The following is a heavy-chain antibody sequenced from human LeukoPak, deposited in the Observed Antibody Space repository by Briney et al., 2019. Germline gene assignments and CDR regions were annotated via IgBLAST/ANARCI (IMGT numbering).Heavy chain of an antibody. V-gene: IGHV3-15*01. J-gene: IGHJ4*02. D-gene: IGHD5-18*01. CDR1: GFTFSNAW. Sequence: GGSLRLSCAASGFTFSNAWMSWVRQAPGKGLEWVGRIKSKTDGGTTDYAARVKGRFTISRDDTKNTLYLQMNSLKTEDTAVYYCTTEYSYGLGAYYFDYWGQGTLVTVSS. CDR3: TTEYSYGLGAYYFDY. CDR2: IKSKTDGGTT.